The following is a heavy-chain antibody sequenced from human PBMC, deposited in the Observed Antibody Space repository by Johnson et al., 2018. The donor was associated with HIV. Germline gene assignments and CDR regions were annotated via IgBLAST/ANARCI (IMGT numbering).Heavy chain of an antibody. D-gene: IGHD3-10*01. CDR2: IWYDGSNK. Sequence: QEQLVESGGGVVQPGRSLRLSCAASGFTFSSYAMHWVRQAPGKGLEWVAIIWYDGSNKYYADSVKGRFTISRDNSKNTLYLQMNSLRAEDTAVYYCARAELSAFDIWGQGTMVTVSS. CDR1: GFTFSSYA. CDR3: ARAELSAFDI. V-gene: IGHV3-30-3*01. J-gene: IGHJ3*02.